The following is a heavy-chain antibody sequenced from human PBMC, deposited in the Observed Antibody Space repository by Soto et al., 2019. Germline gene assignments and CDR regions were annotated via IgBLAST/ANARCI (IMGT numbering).Heavy chain of an antibody. Sequence: SETLSLTCTVSGGSISSGGYYWSWIRQHPGKGLEWIGYIYYSGSTYYNPSLKSRVTISVDTSKNQFSLKLSSVTAADTAVYYCARDKWVEEYDFWSGYYDPYYYYGMDVWGKGTTVTVSS. D-gene: IGHD3-3*01. J-gene: IGHJ6*04. V-gene: IGHV4-31*03. CDR3: ARDKWVEEYDFWSGYYDPYYYYGMDV. CDR2: IYYSGST. CDR1: GGSISSGGYY.